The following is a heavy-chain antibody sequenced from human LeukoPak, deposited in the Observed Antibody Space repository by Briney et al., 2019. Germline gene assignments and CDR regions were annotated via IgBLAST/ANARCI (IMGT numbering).Heavy chain of an antibody. CDR3: ARHGPYEDGYNQGVDY. Sequence: ASETLSLTCTVSGGSISSYYWSWIRQPPGKGLEWIGYIYYSGNTNYNPSLKSRVTISVDTSKNQFSLKLSSVTAADTAVYYCARHGPYEDGYNQGVDYWGQGTLVTVSS. CDR1: GGSISSYY. J-gene: IGHJ4*02. D-gene: IGHD5-24*01. CDR2: IYYSGNT. V-gene: IGHV4-59*08.